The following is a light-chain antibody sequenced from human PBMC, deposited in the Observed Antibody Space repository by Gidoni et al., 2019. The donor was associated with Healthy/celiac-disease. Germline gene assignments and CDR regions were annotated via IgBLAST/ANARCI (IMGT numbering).Light chain of an antibody. CDR2: DAS. Sequence: ELVLTQSPATLSLSPGERATRSCRASQSVSSYLAWYQQKPGQAPRLLIYDASNRATGIPYRFSGSGSGTDFTLTISSLEPEDFAVYYCQQRSNWPGTFGGGTKVEIK. CDR3: QQRSNWPGT. V-gene: IGKV3-11*01. J-gene: IGKJ4*01. CDR1: QSVSSY.